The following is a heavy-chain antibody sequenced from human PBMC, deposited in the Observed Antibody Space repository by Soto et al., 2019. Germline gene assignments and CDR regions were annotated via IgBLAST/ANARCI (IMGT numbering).Heavy chain of an antibody. CDR3: ARGRYGDY. CDR1: GYGFTTYG. D-gene: IGHD1-1*01. CDR2: ISAHNGNT. V-gene: IGHV1-18*01. Sequence: QVHLVQSGAEVKQPGASVKVSCKGSGYGFTTYGITWVRQAPGQGLEWMAWISAHNGNTNYAQKLQGRVTVIRDTSTSTAYMELRSLRSDDTAVYYCARGRYGDYWGQGALVTVSS. J-gene: IGHJ4*02.